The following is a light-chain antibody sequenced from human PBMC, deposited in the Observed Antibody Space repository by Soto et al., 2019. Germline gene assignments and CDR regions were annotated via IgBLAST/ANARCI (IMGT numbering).Light chain of an antibody. CDR1: NSNIGAGYD. J-gene: IGLJ1*01. CDR2: GNI. V-gene: IGLV1-40*01. Sequence: QSVLAQPPSVSGAPGQTVTISCTGSNSNIGAGYDVHWYQQLPGTAPKLIIYGNINRPSGVPDRFSGSKSGTSASLAITGLQAEDEADYYCQSYDSSRNRYVFGTGTKLTVL. CDR3: QSYDSSRNRYV.